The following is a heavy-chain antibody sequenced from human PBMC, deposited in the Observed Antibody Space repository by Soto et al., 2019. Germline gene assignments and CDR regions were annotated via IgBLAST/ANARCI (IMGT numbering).Heavy chain of an antibody. J-gene: IGHJ6*02. CDR2: ISYDGSNK. D-gene: IGHD6-19*01. Sequence: LRLSCAASGFTFSSYGMHWVRQAPGKGLEWVAVISYDGSNKYYADSVKGRFTISRDNSKNTLYLQMNSLRAEDTAVYYCAKDSSGWYRDYYYGMDVWGQGTTVTVSS. CDR3: AKDSSGWYRDYYYGMDV. V-gene: IGHV3-30*18. CDR1: GFTFSSYG.